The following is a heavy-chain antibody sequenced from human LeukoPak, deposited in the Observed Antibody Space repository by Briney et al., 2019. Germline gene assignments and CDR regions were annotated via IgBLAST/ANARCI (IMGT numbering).Heavy chain of an antibody. CDR2: IYYSGST. Sequence: SSETLSLTCTVSGGSISSSSYYWGWIRQPPGKGLEWIGSIYYSGSTYYNPSLKSRVTISVDTSKNQFSLKLSSVTAADTAVYYCARHPITMVRGVNYYFDYWGQGTLVTVSS. V-gene: IGHV4-39*01. D-gene: IGHD3-10*01. CDR3: ARHPITMVRGVNYYFDY. CDR1: GGSISSSSYY. J-gene: IGHJ4*02.